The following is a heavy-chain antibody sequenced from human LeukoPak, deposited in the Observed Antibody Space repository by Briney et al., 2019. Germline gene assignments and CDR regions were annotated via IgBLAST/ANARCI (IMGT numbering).Heavy chain of an antibody. CDR1: GFTFSSYS. V-gene: IGHV3-48*02. CDR2: ISSSSSTI. Sequence: PGGSLRLSCAASGFTFSSYSMNWVRQAPGKGLEWVSYISSSSSTIYYADSVKGRFTISRDNAKNSLYLQMNSLRDEDTAVYYCARDPLTSIQLWLGGYGMDVWGQGTTVTVSS. D-gene: IGHD5-18*01. CDR3: ARDPLTSIQLWLGGYGMDV. J-gene: IGHJ6*02.